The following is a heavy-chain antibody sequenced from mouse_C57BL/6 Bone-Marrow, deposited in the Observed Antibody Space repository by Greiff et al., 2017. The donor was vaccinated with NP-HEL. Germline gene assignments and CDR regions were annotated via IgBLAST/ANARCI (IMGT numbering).Heavy chain of an antibody. CDR3: AKLPYYAMDY. CDR1: GYTFTSYW. Sequence: QVHVKQPGAELVKPGASVKMSCKASGYTFTSYWITWVKQRPGQGLEWIGDIYPGSGSTNYNEKFKSKATLTVDTSSSTAYMQLSSLTSEDSAVYYCAKLPYYAMDYWGQGTSVTVSS. J-gene: IGHJ4*01. CDR2: IYPGSGST. V-gene: IGHV1-55*01.